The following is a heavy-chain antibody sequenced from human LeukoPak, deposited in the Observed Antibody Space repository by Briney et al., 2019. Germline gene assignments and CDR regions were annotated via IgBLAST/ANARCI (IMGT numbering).Heavy chain of an antibody. V-gene: IGHV3-21*01. CDR2: ISSSSSYI. Sequence: GGSLRLSCAASGFTFSSYSMNWVRQAPGKGLEWVSSISSSSSYIYYADSVKGRFTISRDNAKNSLYLQMNSLGAEDTAVYYCARLIVGATRIFDYWGQGTLVTVSS. CDR3: ARLIVGATRIFDY. J-gene: IGHJ4*02. D-gene: IGHD1-26*01. CDR1: GFTFSSYS.